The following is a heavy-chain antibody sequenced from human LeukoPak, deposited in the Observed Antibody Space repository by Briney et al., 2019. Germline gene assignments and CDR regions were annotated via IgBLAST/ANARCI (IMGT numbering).Heavy chain of an antibody. CDR3: ARDRRTYCYGSGSYYYFDY. D-gene: IGHD3-10*01. CDR1: GYTFTGYY. Sequence: GASVKVSCKASGYTFTGYYMHWVRQAPGQGLEWMGCINPNSGGTNYAQKFQGRVTMTRDTSISTAYMELSRLRSDDTAVYYCARDRRTYCYGSGSYYYFDYWGQGTLVTVSS. V-gene: IGHV1-2*02. CDR2: INPNSGGT. J-gene: IGHJ4*02.